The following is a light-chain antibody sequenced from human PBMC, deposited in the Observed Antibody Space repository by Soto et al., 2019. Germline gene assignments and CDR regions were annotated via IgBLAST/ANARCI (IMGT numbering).Light chain of an antibody. J-gene: IGKJ1*01. V-gene: IGKV3-20*01. CDR1: QSVTRSS. Sequence: EIVLTQSPGTLSLSPGERATLSCRASQSVTRSSLAWYQQKSGQAPRLLIYGASSRATGIPDRFSGSGSGTHFTLDVSRLEPEDFAMYYCHQYGSSPWTFGQGTKVEIK. CDR3: HQYGSSPWT. CDR2: GAS.